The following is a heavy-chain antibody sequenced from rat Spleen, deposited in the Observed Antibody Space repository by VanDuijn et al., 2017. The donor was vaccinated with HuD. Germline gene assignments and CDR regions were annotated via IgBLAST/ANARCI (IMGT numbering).Heavy chain of an antibody. J-gene: IGHJ2*01. Sequence: EVQLQESGPGLVKPSQSLSLTCSVTGFSITTHYWDWIRKFPGNKMEWMGYINYSGSTTYNPSLKSRISITRDSSKNQFFLQLNSVTPEDTATYYCTREGHYYYGGYSEEDYWGQGVMVTVSS. V-gene: IGHV3-1*01. CDR3: TREGHYYYGGYSEEDY. CDR2: INYSGST. CDR1: GFSITTHY. D-gene: IGHD1-11*01.